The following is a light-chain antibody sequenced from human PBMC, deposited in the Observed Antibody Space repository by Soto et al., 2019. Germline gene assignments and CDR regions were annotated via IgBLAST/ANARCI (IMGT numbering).Light chain of an antibody. CDR2: RNN. V-gene: IGLV1-47*01. J-gene: IGLJ2*01. CDR1: RSNIGSNS. CDR3: AASDDSLSGVV. Sequence: QSVLTQPPSASETPGQRVTISCSGSRSNIGSNSVYWYQQFPGTAPKLLMYRNNQRPSGVPDRFSGSKSGTSASLAISGLRSEDEADYYCAASDDSLSGVVFGGGTKVTVL.